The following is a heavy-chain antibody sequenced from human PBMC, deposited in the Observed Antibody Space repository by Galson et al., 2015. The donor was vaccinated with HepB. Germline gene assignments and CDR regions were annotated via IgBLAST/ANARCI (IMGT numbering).Heavy chain of an antibody. CDR2: ISGSGGST. Sequence: SLRLSCAASGFTFSSYAMSWVRQAPGKGLEWVSAISGSGGSTYNADAVKGRFTISRDNARNSLYLQMSSLRDEDTAVYYCARVGWFGESPGRWGQGTLVTVSS. V-gene: IGHV3-23*01. CDR1: GFTFSSYA. D-gene: IGHD3-10*01. J-gene: IGHJ4*02. CDR3: ARVGWFGESPGR.